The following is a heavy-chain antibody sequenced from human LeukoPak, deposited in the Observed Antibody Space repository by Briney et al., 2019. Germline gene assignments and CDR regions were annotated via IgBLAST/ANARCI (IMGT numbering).Heavy chain of an antibody. V-gene: IGHV1-69*01. CDR1: GDTFSSYA. CDR2: IIPIFGTT. Sequence: SVKVSCKASGDTFSSYALSWVRQAPGQGLEWMGGIIPIFGTTNYAQKFQGRVTITADESTSTAYMELSSLSSEDTAVYFCAMAVISRGGYFYYYIDVWGKGTTVTVSS. J-gene: IGHJ6*03. D-gene: IGHD2/OR15-2a*01. CDR3: AMAVISRGGYFYYYIDV.